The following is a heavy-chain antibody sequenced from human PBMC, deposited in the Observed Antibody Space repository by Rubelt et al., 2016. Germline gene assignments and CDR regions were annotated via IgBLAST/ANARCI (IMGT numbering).Heavy chain of an antibody. CDR2: ISHSGRT. Sequence: QVHLQESGPELVRPSETLSLTCAVYGGSFSDHHWSWIRQPPGKGLEWLGEISHSGRTTYNPSLKSRVTVSVDTSKNQFSLQLCAVCGGYRAIDYCAKVGGMALTGTSNWHDPWGQGTLVTVSS. J-gene: IGHJ5*02. CDR3: AKVGGMALTGTSNWHDP. CDR1: GGSFSDHH. V-gene: IGHV4-34*10. D-gene: IGHD1-1*01.